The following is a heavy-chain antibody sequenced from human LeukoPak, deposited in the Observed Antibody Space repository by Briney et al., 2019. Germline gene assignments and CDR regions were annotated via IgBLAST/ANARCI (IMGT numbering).Heavy chain of an antibody. CDR3: ARGRWGYCSSTSCTESWFDP. D-gene: IGHD2-2*01. Sequence: GGSLRLSCAASGFTFSSYWMHWVRQAPGKGLVWVSRINTDGSSTSYADSVKGRFTISRDNAKNTLYLQMNSLRAEDTAVYYCARGRWGYCSSTSCTESWFDPWGRGTLVTVSS. V-gene: IGHV3-74*01. CDR2: INTDGSST. J-gene: IGHJ5*02. CDR1: GFTFSSYW.